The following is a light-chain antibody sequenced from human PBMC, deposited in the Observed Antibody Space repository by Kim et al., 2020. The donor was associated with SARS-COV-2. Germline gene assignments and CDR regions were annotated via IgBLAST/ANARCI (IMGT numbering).Light chain of an antibody. CDR3: QQYNDRPPWT. V-gene: IGKV3-15*01. CDR2: GAS. CDR1: QSIGTN. Sequence: SPGERATLSCRASQSIGTNLAWYQQKPGQAPRLLIFGASTRATGLPARFSGSGSGTEFTLTISSLQSEDFALYYCQQYNDRPPWTFGQGTKVDIK. J-gene: IGKJ1*01.